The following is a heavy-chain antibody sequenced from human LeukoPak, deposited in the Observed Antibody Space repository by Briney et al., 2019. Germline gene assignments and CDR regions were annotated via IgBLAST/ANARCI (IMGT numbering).Heavy chain of an antibody. Sequence: GRSLRLSCAASGFTFSSYAMHWVRQAPGKGLEWVAVISYDGSNKYYADSVKGRFTISRDNSKNTLYLQMNSLRAEDTAVYYCARRIMTTVTNYYYYMDAWGKGTTVTVSS. D-gene: IGHD4-11*01. CDR3: ARRIMTTVTNYYYYMDA. CDR1: GFTFSSYA. V-gene: IGHV3-30*04. CDR2: ISYDGSNK. J-gene: IGHJ6*03.